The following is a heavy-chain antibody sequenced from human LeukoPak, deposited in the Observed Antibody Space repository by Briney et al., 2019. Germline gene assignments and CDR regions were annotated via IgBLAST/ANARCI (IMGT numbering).Heavy chain of an antibody. J-gene: IGHJ6*03. CDR2: IIPIFGTA. Sequence: ASVNVSCKASGGTFSSYAISWVRQAPGQELAWMGGIIPIFGTANYAQKFQGRVTITTDESTSTAYMELSSLRSEDTAVYYCARAAYCSSTSCDLSGYYYYYMDVWGKGTTVTVSS. D-gene: IGHD2-2*01. V-gene: IGHV1-69*05. CDR1: GGTFSSYA. CDR3: ARAAYCSSTSCDLSGYYYYYMDV.